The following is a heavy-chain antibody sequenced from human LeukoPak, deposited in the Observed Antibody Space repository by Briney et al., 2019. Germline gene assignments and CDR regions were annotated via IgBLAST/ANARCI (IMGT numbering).Heavy chain of an antibody. Sequence: GGSLRLSCAASGFTFSTYAMSWVRQAPGKGLEWVSAISGSSGGTYYADSVKGRFTISRDNSKNTLYLQMNSLGAEDTAVYYCARVSCVGGTCYSDYWGQGTLVTVSS. D-gene: IGHD2-15*01. CDR2: ISGSSGGT. CDR3: ARVSCVGGTCYSDY. CDR1: GFTFSTYA. V-gene: IGHV3-23*01. J-gene: IGHJ4*02.